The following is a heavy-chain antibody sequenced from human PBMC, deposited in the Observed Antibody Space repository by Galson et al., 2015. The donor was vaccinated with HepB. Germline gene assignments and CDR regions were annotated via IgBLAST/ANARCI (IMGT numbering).Heavy chain of an antibody. J-gene: IGHJ4*02. CDR3: ASLTGASGAYFDY. Sequence: QSGAEVKKPGGSLKISCKGSGHSFTTYWIGWVRQMPGKGLEWMGSIYPGDSDTRYSPSFQGQVTISADKSISTAYLQWSSLKASDTAMYYCASLTGASGAYFDYWGQGTLVTVSS. CDR2: IYPGDSDT. V-gene: IGHV5-51*01. CDR1: GHSFTTYW. D-gene: IGHD7-27*01.